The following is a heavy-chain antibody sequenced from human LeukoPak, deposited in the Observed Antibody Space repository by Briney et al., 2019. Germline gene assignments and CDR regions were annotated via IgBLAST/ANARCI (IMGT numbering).Heavy chain of an antibody. CDR3: ARDGCTTTSCSDY. V-gene: IGHV3-33*01. D-gene: IGHD2-2*01. J-gene: IGHJ4*02. CDR1: GFTFSSYS. Sequence: GGSLTLSCAASGFTFSSYSMQWVRQAPGKGLEWVAFIWYDGSHQYYADSVKGRFTISRDSSKNTLYLQMNSLRVEDTAVYYCARDGCTTTSCSDYWGQGTLVTVSS. CDR2: IWYDGSHQ.